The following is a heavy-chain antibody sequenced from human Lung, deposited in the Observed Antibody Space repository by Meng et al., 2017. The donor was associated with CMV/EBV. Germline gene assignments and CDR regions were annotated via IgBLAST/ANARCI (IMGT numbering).Heavy chain of an antibody. CDR1: GYTFSTYT. D-gene: IGHD3-3*01. Sequence: ASVXVSXXASGYTFSTYTIIWVRQAPGQGLEWMGWISPYNGDTNYAPKFQGRVSMTTDTSTSTAYLELRSLRSDDTAVYYCARGYDFWSAYYLIDPWGQGTLVTVSS. J-gene: IGHJ5*02. V-gene: IGHV1-18*01. CDR3: ARGYDFWSAYYLIDP. CDR2: ISPYNGDT.